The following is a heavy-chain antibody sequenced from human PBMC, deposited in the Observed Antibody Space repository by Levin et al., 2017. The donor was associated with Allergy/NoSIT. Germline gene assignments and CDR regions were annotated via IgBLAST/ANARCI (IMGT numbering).Heavy chain of an antibody. CDR3: ARYLVLPGGPDAFDI. CDR1: GGSISPYY. D-gene: IGHD2-8*01. Sequence: SQTLSLTCTVSGGSISPYYWSWIRQTPGRGLEWIGYISYSGSTNYNPSLRSRVTMSADTSKNQFSLKLKSLTAADSAVYFCARYLVLPGGPDAFDIWGQGTVVPVSS. V-gene: IGHV4-59*01. J-gene: IGHJ3*02. CDR2: ISYSGST.